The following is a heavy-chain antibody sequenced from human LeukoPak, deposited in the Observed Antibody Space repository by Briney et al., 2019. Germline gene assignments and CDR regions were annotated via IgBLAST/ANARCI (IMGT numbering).Heavy chain of an antibody. J-gene: IGHJ4*02. CDR3: AHTFWAQGLKD. Sequence: SGPTLLNPTQTLPLTCTFSGFTLTTSGVGVDWIPQPPVKALDWLALIYWNDDKHYSPSLKSRLTITKYTSKNQVFLIMANVDPVDTATYYCAHTFWAQGLKDWGQGTLVTVSS. V-gene: IGHV2-5*01. D-gene: IGHD3-16*01. CDR1: GFTLTTSGVG. CDR2: IYWNDDK.